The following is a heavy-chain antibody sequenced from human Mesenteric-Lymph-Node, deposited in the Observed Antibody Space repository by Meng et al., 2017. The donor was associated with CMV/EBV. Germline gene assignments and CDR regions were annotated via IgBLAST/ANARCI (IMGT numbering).Heavy chain of an antibody. V-gene: IGHV3-11*01. CDR1: GFTFSDYS. J-gene: IGHJ4*02. CDR2: ITNSGSTI. Sequence: GESLKISCTASGFTFSDYSMSWIRQAPGKGLEWISYITNSGSTIYYADSVRGRFTISRDNAYNSLFLQLNSLRAEDTAVYFCVGDDYGGSPFDFWGQGALVTVSS. CDR3: VGDDYGGSPFDF. D-gene: IGHD4-23*01.